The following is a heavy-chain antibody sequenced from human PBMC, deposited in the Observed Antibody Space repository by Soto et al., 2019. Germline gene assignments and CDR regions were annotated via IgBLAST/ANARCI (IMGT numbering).Heavy chain of an antibody. J-gene: IGHJ6*03. CDR3: AREGGRGTAYMDV. Sequence: EVQLLESGGDLVQPGGSLRLSCVASGFIFDNYVMTWVRQTPGRGLQWVSTVSRTGDDRYYSDSVRARFTISRDNSKNTVFLQMNSLRAEDTAVYYCAREGGRGTAYMDVWGKGAPVTVSS. CDR2: VSRTGDDR. V-gene: IGHV3-23*01. D-gene: IGHD2-21*02. CDR1: GFIFDNYV.